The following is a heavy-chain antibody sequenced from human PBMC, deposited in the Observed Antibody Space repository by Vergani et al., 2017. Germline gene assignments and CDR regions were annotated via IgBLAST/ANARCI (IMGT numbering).Heavy chain of an antibody. Sequence: EVQLLESGGNLVQPGGSLRLSCTLSGFTLNTYGIHWVRQAPGKGLEWVGRIKSKTDGGTTDYAAPVKGRFTISRDDSKNTLYLQMNSLKTEDTAVYYCTTVNYDFWSGYPTYWGQGTLVTVSS. V-gene: IGHV3-15*01. CDR1: GFTLNTYG. D-gene: IGHD3-3*01. CDR3: TTVNYDFWSGYPTY. CDR2: IKSKTDGGTT. J-gene: IGHJ4*02.